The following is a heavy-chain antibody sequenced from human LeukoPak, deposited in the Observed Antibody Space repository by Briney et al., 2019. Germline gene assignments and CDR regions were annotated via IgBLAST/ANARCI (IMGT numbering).Heavy chain of an antibody. CDR1: YY. J-gene: IGHJ6*03. V-gene: IGHV4-39*07. CDR2: IHYSGST. D-gene: IGHD2-15*01. Sequence: YYMAWIRQPPGKGLEWIGSIHYSGSTYYNPSLQSRVTISIDTSKNQFSLKLRFVTAADTAVYYCARVRCSGGSCPYYYYYYYMDVWGKGTTVTVSS. CDR3: ARVRCSGGSCPYYYYYYYMDV.